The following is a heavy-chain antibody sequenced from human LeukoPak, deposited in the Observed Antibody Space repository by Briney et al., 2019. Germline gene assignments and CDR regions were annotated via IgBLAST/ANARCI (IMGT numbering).Heavy chain of an antibody. CDR2: TYYRSKWSN. Sequence: SQTLSLTCVISGDSVSANSVGWHWIRQSPSRGLEWLGKTYYRSKWSNDYAVSVKSRITINPDTSKNQFSLQLNSVTPDDTAVYYCARSRNYAMDVWGQGTLVTVSS. CDR3: ARSRNYAMDV. CDR1: GDSVSANSVG. V-gene: IGHV6-1*01. J-gene: IGHJ6*02.